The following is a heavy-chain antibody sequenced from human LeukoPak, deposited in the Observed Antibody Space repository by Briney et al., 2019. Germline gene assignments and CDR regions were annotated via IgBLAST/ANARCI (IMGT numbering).Heavy chain of an antibody. V-gene: IGHV4-59*01. Sequence: PSETLSLTCTVSGGSISSYYWSWIRQPPGKGLEWIGYIYYSGSTNYNPSLKSRVTISVDTSKNQFSLKPSSVTAADTAVYYCARDQVTGWFDPWGQGTLVTVSS. D-gene: IGHD2-21*02. CDR1: GGSISSYY. CDR3: ARDQVTGWFDP. J-gene: IGHJ5*02. CDR2: IYYSGST.